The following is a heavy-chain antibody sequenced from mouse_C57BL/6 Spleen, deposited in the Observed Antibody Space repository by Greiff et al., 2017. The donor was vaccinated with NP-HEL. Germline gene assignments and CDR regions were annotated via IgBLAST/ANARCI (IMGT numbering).Heavy chain of an antibody. CDR2: ISYDGSN. CDR1: GYSITSGYY. D-gene: IGHD2-4*01. Sequence: EVKLMESGPGLVKPSQSLSLTCSVTGYSITSGYYWNWIRQFPGNKLEWMGYISYDGSNNYNPSLKNRISITRDTSKNQFFLKLNSVTTEDTATYYCARIYYDYGYWYFDVWGTGTTVTVSS. V-gene: IGHV3-6*01. J-gene: IGHJ1*03. CDR3: ARIYYDYGYWYFDV.